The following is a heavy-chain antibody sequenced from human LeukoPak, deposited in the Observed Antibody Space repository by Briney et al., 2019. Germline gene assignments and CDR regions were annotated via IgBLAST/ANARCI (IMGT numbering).Heavy chain of an antibody. CDR1: VYTFTGYY. J-gene: IGHJ3*02. V-gene: IGHV1-2*02. CDR3: ASVSHLFQSRDDAFDI. Sequence: GASVKVSCKASVYTFTGYYMHCVRESPGQGREGRGWINPNSGGTNYTQKFPCRVTMTRDTSRSTAYMALSRLRSDDTAVYYCASVSHLFQSRDDAFDIWGKGTMVTVSS. CDR2: INPNSGGT. D-gene: IGHD3-10*02.